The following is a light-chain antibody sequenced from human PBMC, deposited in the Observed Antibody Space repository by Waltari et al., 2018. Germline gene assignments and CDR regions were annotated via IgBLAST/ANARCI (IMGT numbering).Light chain of an antibody. Sequence: FMLTPPHPVSESPGKTVTISCTRSSGSLASNHVQWYQQRPGRSPTTVIYEDNQRPPGVPDRVSGSIDSSSNSSSLTISGLKTEDEADYYCQSYDTSDRVFGGGTKVTVL. CDR1: SGSLASNH. CDR3: QSYDTSDRV. J-gene: IGLJ3*02. V-gene: IGLV6-57*01. CDR2: EDN.